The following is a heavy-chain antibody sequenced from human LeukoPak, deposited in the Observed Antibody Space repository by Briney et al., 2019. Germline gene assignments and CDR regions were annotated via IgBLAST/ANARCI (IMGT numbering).Heavy chain of an antibody. Sequence: GASVKVSCKASGGTFSSYAISWVRQAPGQGLEWMGGIIPIFGTANYAQKFQGRVTITADESTSTAYMELGSLRSEDTAVYYCGVYCSSTSCYGFDYWGQGTLVTVSS. V-gene: IGHV1-69*13. J-gene: IGHJ4*02. CDR1: GGTFSSYA. CDR2: IIPIFGTA. D-gene: IGHD2-2*01. CDR3: GVYCSSTSCYGFDY.